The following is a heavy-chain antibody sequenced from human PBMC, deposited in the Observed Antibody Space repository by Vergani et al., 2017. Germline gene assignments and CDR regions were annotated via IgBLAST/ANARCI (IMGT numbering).Heavy chain of an antibody. J-gene: IGHJ6*03. CDR3: GDIVVVPAAPTPGGYMDV. Sequence: EVQLLESGGGLVQPGGSLRLSCAASGFTFSSYAMSWVRQAPGKGLEWVSAISGSGGSTYYVDSVKGRFTISRDNSKNTLYLQMNSLRAEDTAVYYCGDIVVVPAAPTPGGYMDVWGKGTTVTVSS. D-gene: IGHD2-2*01. V-gene: IGHV3-23*01. CDR2: ISGSGGST. CDR1: GFTFSSYA.